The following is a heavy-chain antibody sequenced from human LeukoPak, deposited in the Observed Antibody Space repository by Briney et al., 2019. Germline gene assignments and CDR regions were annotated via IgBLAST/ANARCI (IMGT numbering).Heavy chain of an antibody. D-gene: IGHD3-9*01. V-gene: IGHV3-11*01. CDR3: ARSIGLTGGGVDV. Sequence: PGGSLRLSCAASGFTFSDYNMNWVRQAPGKGLEWVSYITGSGNTIHYADSVKGRFTISRDNAKNSLYLQMTSLRAEDTAVYYCARSIGLTGGGVDVWGQGTTVTVSS. CDR1: GFTFSDYN. J-gene: IGHJ6*02. CDR2: ITGSGNTI.